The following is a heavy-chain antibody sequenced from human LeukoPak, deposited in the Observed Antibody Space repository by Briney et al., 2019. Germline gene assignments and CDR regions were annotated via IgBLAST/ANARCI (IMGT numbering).Heavy chain of an antibody. CDR2: IIPIFGTA. Sequence: GASVKVSCKASGGTFSSYAISWVRQAPGQGLEWMGGIIPIFGTANYAQKFQGRVTMTEDTSTATAYMELSSLRSEDTAVYYCATVLGGTASNFDYWGQGTLVTVSS. V-gene: IGHV1-69*06. CDR1: GGTFSSYA. CDR3: ATVLGGTASNFDY. D-gene: IGHD2-15*01. J-gene: IGHJ4*02.